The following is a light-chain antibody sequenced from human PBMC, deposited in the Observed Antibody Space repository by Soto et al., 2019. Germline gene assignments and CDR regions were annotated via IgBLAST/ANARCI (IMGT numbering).Light chain of an antibody. CDR1: QGISSY. V-gene: IGKV1-8*01. J-gene: IGKJ3*01. Sequence: AIRMTQSPSSLSASTGDRVTITCRASQGISSYLAWYQQKPGKAPKLLIYAASTLQSGVPSRFSGSGSGKDFTLTISCLQSEDFATYYCQQYYSYPLTFGPGTKVDIK. CDR3: QQYYSYPLT. CDR2: AAS.